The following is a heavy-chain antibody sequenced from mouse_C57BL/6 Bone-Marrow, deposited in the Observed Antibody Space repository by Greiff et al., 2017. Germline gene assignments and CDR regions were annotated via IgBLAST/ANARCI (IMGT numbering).Heavy chain of an antibody. J-gene: IGHJ3*01. D-gene: IGHD2-5*01. CDR1: GFTFSSYT. CDR3: ASSYYSNYDPTWFAY. CDR2: ISGGGGNT. V-gene: IGHV5-9*01. Sequence: EVQLVESGGGLVKPGGSLKLSCAASGFTFSSYTMSWVRQTPEKRLEWVATISGGGGNTYYPDSVKGRFTISRDNAKNTLYLHMSSLRSEDTALYYCASSYYSNYDPTWFAYWGQGTLVTVSA.